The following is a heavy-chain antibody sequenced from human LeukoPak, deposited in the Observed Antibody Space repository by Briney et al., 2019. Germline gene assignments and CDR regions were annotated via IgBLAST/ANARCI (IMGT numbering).Heavy chain of an antibody. CDR1: GVSISGTTYC. CDR2: IYSSGNP. CDR3: VADPINFDF. J-gene: IGHJ4*02. Sequence: MASETLSLTCTVSGVSISGTTYCWAWIRQPPGKGLEWIGSIYSSGNPIYNASLKSRIAISVDTSQNKFSLRLNYVTAADTAVYYCVADPINFDFWGQGTLVTVSS. V-gene: IGHV4-39*07.